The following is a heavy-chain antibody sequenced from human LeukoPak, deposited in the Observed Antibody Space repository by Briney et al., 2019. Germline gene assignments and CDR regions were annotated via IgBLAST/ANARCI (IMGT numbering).Heavy chain of an antibody. CDR2: INPNSGGT. V-gene: IGHV1-2*06. CDR1: GYTFTGYY. J-gene: IGHJ1*01. Sequence: ASVKVSCKASGYTFTGYYIHWVRQAPGQGLEWMGRINPNSGGTNYAQKFQGRVTVTRDTPSTTVYMELNSLRSDDTAVYYCARGGYPTTWGDFQHWGQGTVVAVSS. CDR3: ARGGYPTTWGDFQH. D-gene: IGHD7-27*01.